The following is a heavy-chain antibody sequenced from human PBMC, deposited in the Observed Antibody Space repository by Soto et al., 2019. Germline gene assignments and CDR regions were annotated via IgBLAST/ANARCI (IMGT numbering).Heavy chain of an antibody. Sequence: QITLKESGPTLVKPTQTLTLTCTFSGFSLSTSGVGVGWIRQPPGKALEWLALIYWDDDKRYSPSLKSRLTIXTDLSXXQVVLTMTNMDPVDTATYYCVHSPPSIQLWPTFDYWGQGTLVTVSS. J-gene: IGHJ4*02. CDR3: VHSPPSIQLWPTFDY. D-gene: IGHD5-18*01. CDR1: GFSLSTSGVG. CDR2: IYWDDDK. V-gene: IGHV2-5*02.